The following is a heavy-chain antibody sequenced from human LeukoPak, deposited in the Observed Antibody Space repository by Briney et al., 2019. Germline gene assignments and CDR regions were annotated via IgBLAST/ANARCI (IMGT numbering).Heavy chain of an antibody. J-gene: IGHJ4*02. V-gene: IGHV3-23*01. D-gene: IGHD3-22*01. CDR2: ISGSGGST. CDR3: ARALTYYSDSSGPSGY. Sequence: PGGSLRLSCAASGFTFSSYAMSWVRQAPGKGLEWVSTISGSGGSTYYADSVKGRFTISRDNSKNTLYLQMNSLRAEDTAVYYCARALTYYSDSSGPSGYWGQGTLVTVSS. CDR1: GFTFSSYA.